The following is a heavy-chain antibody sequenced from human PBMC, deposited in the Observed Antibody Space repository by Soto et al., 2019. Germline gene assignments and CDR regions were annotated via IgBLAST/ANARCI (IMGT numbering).Heavy chain of an antibody. J-gene: IGHJ6*02. CDR1: GGSISSGGYY. Sequence: PSETLSLTCTVSGGSISSGGYYWSWIRQHPGKGLEWIGYIFYSGTTYYNPSLKSRVTISVDTSKNQFSLKLSSVTAADTAVYYCASPREIAAAGQGPYCYYGMDVWGQGTTVTVSS. D-gene: IGHD6-13*01. CDR3: ASPREIAAAGQGPYCYYGMDV. CDR2: IFYSGTT. V-gene: IGHV4-31*03.